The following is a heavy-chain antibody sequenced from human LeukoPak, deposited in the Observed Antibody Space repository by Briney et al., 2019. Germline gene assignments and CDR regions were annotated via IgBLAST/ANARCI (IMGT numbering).Heavy chain of an antibody. CDR3: AKLGYGLDY. D-gene: IGHD5-18*01. J-gene: IGHJ4*02. CDR2: SSSTGNVI. Sequence: GGSLRLSCAASGFSFSDYYMSWIRQAPGKGLGWVSYSSSTGNVIYYADSVKGRFTISRDNAKSSLYLQMNSLRAEDTAVYYCAKLGYGLDYWGQGTLVTVSS. CDR1: GFSFSDYY. V-gene: IGHV3-11*01.